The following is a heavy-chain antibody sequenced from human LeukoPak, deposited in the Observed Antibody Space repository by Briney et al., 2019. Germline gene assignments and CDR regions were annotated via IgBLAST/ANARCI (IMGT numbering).Heavy chain of an antibody. D-gene: IGHD1-1*01. CDR2: INPNSGGT. Sequence: ASVKVSCKASGYTFTSYGISWVRQAPGQGLEWMGWINPNSGGTNYAQKFQGRVTMTRDTSISTAYMELSRLTSDDTAVYYCARDKQLDWAHYYYYYMDVWGKGTPVTVSS. J-gene: IGHJ6*03. CDR1: GYTFTSYG. CDR3: ARDKQLDWAHYYYYYMDV. V-gene: IGHV1-2*02.